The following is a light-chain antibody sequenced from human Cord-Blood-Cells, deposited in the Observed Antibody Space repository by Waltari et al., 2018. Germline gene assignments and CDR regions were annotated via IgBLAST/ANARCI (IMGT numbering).Light chain of an antibody. V-gene: IGLV6-57*03. CDR2: EDN. J-gene: IGLJ3*02. CDR3: QSYDSSNQV. Sequence: NFMLTQPHSVSESPGKTVTISCTRSSGSIASNYVQWYQQRPGSAPTTVIYEDNQRTPGVPDPFSGSIDSSSNSASLTISGLKTEDEADYYCQSYDSSNQVFGGGTKLTVL. CDR1: SGSIASNY.